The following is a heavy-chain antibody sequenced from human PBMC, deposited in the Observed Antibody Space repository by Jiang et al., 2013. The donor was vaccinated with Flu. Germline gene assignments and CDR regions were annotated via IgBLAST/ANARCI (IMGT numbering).Heavy chain of an antibody. V-gene: IGHV5-10-1*01. CDR3: ARQGRDYYDSSGYYSNWFDP. J-gene: IGHJ5*02. CDR1: GYSFTSYW. D-gene: IGHD3-22*01. CDR2: IDPSDSYT. Sequence: ISCKGSGYSFTSYWISWVRQMPGKGLEWMGRIDPSDSYTNYSPSFQGHVTISADKSISTAYLQWSSLKASDTAMYYCARQGRDYYDSSGYYSNWFDPWGQGTLVTVSS.